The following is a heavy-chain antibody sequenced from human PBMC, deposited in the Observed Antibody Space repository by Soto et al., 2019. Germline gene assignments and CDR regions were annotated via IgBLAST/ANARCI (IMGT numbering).Heavy chain of an antibody. D-gene: IGHD3-3*01. CDR2: IYPGDSDT. Sequence: GESLKISCKVSGYSFTTFWIGYWIGWVRQKPGKGLEWMGIIYPGDSDTRYSPSFEVQVTISADKSTSTASLQWSSLKASDTAMYYCARHPFYDFWSGSQGGWFDSWGQGTLATVST. V-gene: IGHV5-51*01. J-gene: IGHJ5*01. CDR1: GYSFTTFWIGYW. CDR3: ARHPFYDFWSGSQGGWFDS.